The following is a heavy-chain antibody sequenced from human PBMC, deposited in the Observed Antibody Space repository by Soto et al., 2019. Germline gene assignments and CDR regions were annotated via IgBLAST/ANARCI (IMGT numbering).Heavy chain of an antibody. D-gene: IGHD3-22*01. V-gene: IGHV3-53*01. CDR2: IYSGGST. Sequence: LRLSCAASGFTVISNYMSWVRQAPGKGLEWVSVIYSGGSTYYADSVKGRFTISRDNSKNTLNLQMNSLRAEDTAVYYCARDQYYYDSSGYSRAFDIWGQGTMVTVSS. CDR1: GFTVISNY. CDR3: ARDQYYYDSSGYSRAFDI. J-gene: IGHJ3*02.